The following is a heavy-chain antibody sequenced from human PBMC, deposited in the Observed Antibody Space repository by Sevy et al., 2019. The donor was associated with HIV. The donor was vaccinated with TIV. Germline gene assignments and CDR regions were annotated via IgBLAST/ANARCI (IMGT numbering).Heavy chain of an antibody. D-gene: IGHD2-8*01. CDR2: LSFGCGEI. Sequence: GGSLRLSCAASGFTFSKYSMSWVRQPPGKGLEWVSTLSFGCGEINYADSVKGRFTISRDNSKRSVSLQMNNLRPEDTAVYYCAREGCTKPHDYWGQGTLVTVSS. J-gene: IGHJ4*02. CDR1: GFTFSKYS. CDR3: AREGCTKPHDY. V-gene: IGHV3-23*01.